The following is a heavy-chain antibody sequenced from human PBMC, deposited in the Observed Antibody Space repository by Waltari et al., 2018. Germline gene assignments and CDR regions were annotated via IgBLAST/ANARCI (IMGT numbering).Heavy chain of an antibody. D-gene: IGHD2-15*01. CDR1: GLTVGNNY. V-gene: IGHV3-53*02. CDR3: ATSPTRSF. J-gene: IGHJ4*02. Sequence: EVQLVETGGGSFQPGASLRLSCAASGLTVGNNYMRWVRQAPGKGLEGVSVIYSGGTTQYADSVKGRFTISRDSSKNTLYLQMNSLRVEDTAVYYCATSPTRSFWGQGTLVAVSS. CDR2: IYSGGTT.